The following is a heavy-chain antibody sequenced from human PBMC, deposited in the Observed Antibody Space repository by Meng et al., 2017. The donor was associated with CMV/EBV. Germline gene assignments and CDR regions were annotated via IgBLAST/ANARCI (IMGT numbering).Heavy chain of an antibody. V-gene: IGHV3-7*01. Sequence: GESLKISCAASGFTFSSYWMSWVRQAPGKGLEWVANIKQDGSEKYYVDSVKGRFTISRDNAKNSLYLQMNSLRAEDTAVYYCARDRAGETYYDFWSGYSHYGMDVWGQGTTVTVSS. D-gene: IGHD3-3*01. CDR2: IKQDGSEK. J-gene: IGHJ6*02. CDR1: GFTFSSYW. CDR3: ARDRAGETYYDFWSGYSHYGMDV.